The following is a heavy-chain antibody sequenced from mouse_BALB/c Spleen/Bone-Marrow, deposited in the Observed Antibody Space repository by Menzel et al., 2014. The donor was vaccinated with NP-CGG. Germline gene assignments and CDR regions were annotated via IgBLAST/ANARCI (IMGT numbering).Heavy chain of an antibody. CDR2: INSDGGST. D-gene: IGHD2-10*01. V-gene: IGHV5-6-3*01. Sequence: EMKLVESGGGLVQFGGSLKLSCAASGFTFSRYGMSWVRQTPDKRLEXVAIINSDGGSTYYPDSVKGRFTISRDNAKNTLYLQMSSLKPEDTAMYYCARAYYWGQGTLVTVSA. CDR3: ARAYY. CDR1: GFTFSRYG. J-gene: IGHJ3*01.